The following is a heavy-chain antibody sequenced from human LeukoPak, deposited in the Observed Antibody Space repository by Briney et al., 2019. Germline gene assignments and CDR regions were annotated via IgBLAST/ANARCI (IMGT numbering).Heavy chain of an antibody. J-gene: IGHJ6*03. D-gene: IGHD3-10*01. CDR3: ARLPRGQYYDYYYMDV. V-gene: IGHV4-39*01. Sequence: SETLSLTCAVSGGSISTSNYYWGWIRQPPGKGLEWIGSIYYSGSAYYNLFLKSRVTISVDTSKNQLSLKLSSVTAADTAVYYCARLPRGQYYDYYYMDVWGKGTTVTVSS. CDR2: IYYSGSA. CDR1: GGSISTSNYY.